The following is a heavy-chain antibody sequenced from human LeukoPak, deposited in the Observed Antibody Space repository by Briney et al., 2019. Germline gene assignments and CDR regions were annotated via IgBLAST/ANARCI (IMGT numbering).Heavy chain of an antibody. J-gene: IGHJ5*02. Sequence: ASVKVSCKASGYTFTSYDINWVRQATGQGLEWMGWMNPNSGNTGYTQKFQGRVTMTSNTSISTAYMELSSLRSEDTAVYYCARVLWFGELVLVGFDPWGQGTLVTVSS. V-gene: IGHV1-8*01. CDR2: MNPNSGNT. CDR1: GYTFTSYD. CDR3: ARVLWFGELVLVGFDP. D-gene: IGHD3-10*01.